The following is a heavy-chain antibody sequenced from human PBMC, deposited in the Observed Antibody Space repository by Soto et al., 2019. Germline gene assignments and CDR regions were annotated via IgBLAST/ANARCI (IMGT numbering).Heavy chain of an antibody. J-gene: IGHJ1*01. CDR1: GFTFSSYA. Sequence: GGSLRLSCAASGFTFSSYAMSWVRQAPGKGLEWVSAISGSGGSTYYADSVKGRFTISRDNSKNTLYLQMNSLRAEDTAVYYCAKSYEDGQVGWYFFSYFQHWGQGTLVTVSS. D-gene: IGHD6-19*01. CDR2: ISGSGGST. CDR3: AKSYEDGQVGWYFFSYFQH. V-gene: IGHV3-23*01.